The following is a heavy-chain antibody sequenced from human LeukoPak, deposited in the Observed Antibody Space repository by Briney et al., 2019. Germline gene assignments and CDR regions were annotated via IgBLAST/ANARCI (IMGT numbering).Heavy chain of an antibody. Sequence: SETLSLTCTVPGGSISSSNYYWGWIRQPPGKGLKWIGSIYYSGSTYYNPSLKSRVTISVDTSKNQFSLKLSSVPAADTAVYYCARETSQKGAHYMDVWGKGTTVTISS. D-gene: IGHD3-16*01. V-gene: IGHV4-39*07. CDR3: ARETSQKGAHYMDV. J-gene: IGHJ6*03. CDR2: IYYSGST. CDR1: GGSISSSNYY.